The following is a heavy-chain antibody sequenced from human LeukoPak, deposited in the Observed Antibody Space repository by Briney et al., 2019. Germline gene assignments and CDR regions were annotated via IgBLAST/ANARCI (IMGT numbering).Heavy chain of an antibody. Sequence: ASVKVSCKASGGTFSSYAISWVRQAPGQGLEWMGGIIPIFGTANYAQKFQGRVTITADESTSTAYMELSSLRSEDTAVYYCARVNTGAEKQWLAKYFDYWGQGTLVTVSS. J-gene: IGHJ4*02. CDR3: ARVNTGAEKQWLAKYFDY. D-gene: IGHD6-19*01. V-gene: IGHV1-69*13. CDR1: GGTFSSYA. CDR2: IIPIFGTA.